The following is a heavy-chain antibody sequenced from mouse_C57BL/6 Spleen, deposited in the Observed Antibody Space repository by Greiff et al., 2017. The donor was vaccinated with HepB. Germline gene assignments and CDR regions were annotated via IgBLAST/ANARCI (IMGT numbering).Heavy chain of an antibody. J-gene: IGHJ3*01. D-gene: IGHD1-1*01. CDR2: IYPGSGST. V-gene: IGHV1-55*01. Sequence: QVQLQQSGAELVKPGASVKMSCKASGYTFTSYWITWVKQRPGQGLEWIGDIYPGSGSTYYNEKFKSKATLTVDTSSSTAYMQLSSLTSEDSAFYYCSSGDYYDGCPLFAGWGQGTLVTVAA. CDR1: GYTFTSYW. CDR3: SSGDYYDGCPLFAG.